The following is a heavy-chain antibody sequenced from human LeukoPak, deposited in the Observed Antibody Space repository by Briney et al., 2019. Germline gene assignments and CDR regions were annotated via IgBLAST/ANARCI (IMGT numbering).Heavy chain of an antibody. Sequence: GGSLRLSCAASGFTFSSYWMTWVRQAPGKGLEWVANIKQDGSEKYYVDSVKGRFTISRDNAKSSLYLQMDSLRAEDTAMYYCARAIGKSEGYWGQGTLVTVSS. J-gene: IGHJ4*02. CDR3: ARAIGKSEGY. V-gene: IGHV3-7*01. D-gene: IGHD4-23*01. CDR1: GFTFSSYW. CDR2: IKQDGSEK.